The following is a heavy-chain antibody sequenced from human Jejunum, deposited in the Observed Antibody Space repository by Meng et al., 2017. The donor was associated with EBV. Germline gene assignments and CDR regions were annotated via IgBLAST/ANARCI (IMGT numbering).Heavy chain of an antibody. CDR2: IYNSAST. CDR3: ARDPNGSYFAY. D-gene: IGHD1-26*01. CDR1: GGSVSSGCYY. J-gene: IGHJ4*02. Sequence: QVYLNESGPGMVKPSETLSRTCTGSGGSVSSGCYYWSWIRQPPGKGLEWIGYIYNSASTNYKSSLKSRVTISADTSKNQFSMRLSSVTAADTAVYYCARDPNGSYFAYWGQGTLVTVSS. V-gene: IGHV4-61*01.